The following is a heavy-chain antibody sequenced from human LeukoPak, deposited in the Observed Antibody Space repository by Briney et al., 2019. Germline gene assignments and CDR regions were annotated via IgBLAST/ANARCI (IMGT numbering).Heavy chain of an antibody. CDR3: AKDKKSIAAAEAYYYYGTDV. V-gene: IGHV3-30*18. CDR1: GFTFSSYG. J-gene: IGHJ6*02. CDR2: ISYDGSNK. D-gene: IGHD6-13*01. Sequence: GRSLRLSCAASGFTFSSYGMHWVRKAPGKGLEWVAVISYDGSNKYYADSVKGRFTISRDNSKNTLYLQMNSLRAEDTAVYYCAKDKKSIAAAEAYYYYGTDVWGQGTTVTVSS.